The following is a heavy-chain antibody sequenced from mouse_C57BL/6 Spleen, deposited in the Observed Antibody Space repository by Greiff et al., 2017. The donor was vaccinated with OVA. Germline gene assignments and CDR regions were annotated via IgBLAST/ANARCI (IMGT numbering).Heavy chain of an antibody. Sequence: EVNVVESGEGLVKPGGSLKLSCAASGFTFSSYAMSWVRQTPEKRLEWVAYISSGGDYIYYADTVKGRFTISRDNARNTLYLQMSSLKSEDTAMYYCTRESITTVVEDAMDYWGQGTSVTVSS. CDR2: ISSGGDYI. CDR3: TRESITTVVEDAMDY. CDR1: GFTFSSYA. J-gene: IGHJ4*01. D-gene: IGHD1-1*01. V-gene: IGHV5-9-1*02.